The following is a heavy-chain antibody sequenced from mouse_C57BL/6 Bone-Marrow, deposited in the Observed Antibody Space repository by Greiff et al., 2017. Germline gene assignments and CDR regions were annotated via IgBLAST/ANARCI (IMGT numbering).Heavy chain of an antibody. J-gene: IGHJ1*03. D-gene: IGHD2-4*01. Sequence: QVHVKQSGAELVRPGASVKLSCKASGYTFTDYYINWVKQRPGQGLEWIARIYPGSGNTYYNEKFKGKATLTAEKSSSTAYMQLSSLTSEDSAVYFCAIYDYVWYFDVWGTGTTVTVSS. CDR1: GYTFTDYY. V-gene: IGHV1-76*01. CDR3: AIYDYVWYFDV. CDR2: IYPGSGNT.